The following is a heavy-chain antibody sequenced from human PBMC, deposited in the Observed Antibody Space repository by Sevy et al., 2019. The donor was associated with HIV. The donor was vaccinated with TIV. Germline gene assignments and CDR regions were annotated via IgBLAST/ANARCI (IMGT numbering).Heavy chain of an antibody. D-gene: IGHD6-6*01. J-gene: IGHJ4*02. Sequence: SETLSLTCTVSGGSVSSGSYYWSWIRQPPGKGLEWIGYIYYSGSTNYNPSLKSRVTISVDTSKNQFSLKLSSVTAADTAVYYCAGHIAARFLVDYWGQGTLVTVSS. V-gene: IGHV4-61*01. CDR2: IYYSGST. CDR1: GGSVSSGSYY. CDR3: AGHIAARFLVDY.